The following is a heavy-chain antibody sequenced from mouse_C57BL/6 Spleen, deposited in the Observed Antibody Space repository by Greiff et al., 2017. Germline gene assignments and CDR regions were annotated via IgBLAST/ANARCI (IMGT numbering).Heavy chain of an antibody. Sequence: EVNVVESGAELVKPGASVKLSCTASGFTFTDYYMHWVKQRTGQGLEWIGRIDPEDGETNYAPKFKGKATITADTSSNTAYLQLSSLTTGETAVYYCAKCGNGSDAMDYWGQGTSVTVSS. V-gene: IGHV14-2*01. CDR2: IDPEDGET. CDR1: GFTFTDYY. CDR3: AKCGNGSDAMDY. J-gene: IGHJ4*01. D-gene: IGHD1-1*01.